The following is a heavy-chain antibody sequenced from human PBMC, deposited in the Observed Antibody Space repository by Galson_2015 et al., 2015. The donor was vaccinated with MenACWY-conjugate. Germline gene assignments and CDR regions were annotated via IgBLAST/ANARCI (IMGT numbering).Heavy chain of an antibody. Sequence: QSGAEVKKPGESLRISCKGSGYSFPSYYISWVRQMPGKGLEWMGRIDPTDSYTNYSPSVQGHVTISADKSVNTAYLQWSSLKASDTALYYCARHKGTWYFEDWGQGSLV. CDR2: IDPTDSYT. CDR3: ARHKGTWYFED. V-gene: IGHV5-10-1*01. CDR1: GYSFPSYY. J-gene: IGHJ4*02. D-gene: IGHD6-13*01.